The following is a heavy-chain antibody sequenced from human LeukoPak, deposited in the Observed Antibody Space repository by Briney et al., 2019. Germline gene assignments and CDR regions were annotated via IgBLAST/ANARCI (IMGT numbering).Heavy chain of an antibody. D-gene: IGHD3-3*01. CDR3: AKDNDFWSGYTFDY. V-gene: IGHV3-23*01. Sequence: WGSVISGSGGSTYYADSVKGRFTISRDNSKNTLYLQMSSLRAEDTAVYYCAKDNDFWSGYTFDYWGQGTLVTVSS. CDR2: ISGSGGST. J-gene: IGHJ4*02.